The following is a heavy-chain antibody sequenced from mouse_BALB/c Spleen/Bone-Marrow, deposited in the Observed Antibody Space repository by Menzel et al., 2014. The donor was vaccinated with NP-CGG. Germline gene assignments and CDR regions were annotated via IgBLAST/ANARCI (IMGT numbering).Heavy chain of an antibody. Sequence: QVQLQQSGAELMKPGASVKISCKATGYTFSSYWIEWVKQRPGHGLEWIGEILPESGSTNYNEKFKGKATFTADTSSNTAYMQLSSLTSEDSAVYYCAREDGLWYFDVWGAGATVTVSS. D-gene: IGHD1-1*01. CDR1: GYTFSSYW. J-gene: IGHJ1*01. V-gene: IGHV1-9*01. CDR3: AREDGLWYFDV. CDR2: ILPESGST.